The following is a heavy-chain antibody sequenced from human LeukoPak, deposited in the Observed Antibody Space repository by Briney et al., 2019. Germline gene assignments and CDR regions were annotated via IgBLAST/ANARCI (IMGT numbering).Heavy chain of an antibody. CDR2: ISTSGRT. Sequence: QPGGSLRPSCEASGFTFSSYAMTWVRQAPGKGLEWVSLISTSGRTHYADSVQGRFTISRDNSKNTLSLHMNSLRAEDTAVYYCARDLDSSGYYHVVDSWGQGALVTVSS. V-gene: IGHV3-23*01. CDR1: GFTFSSYA. D-gene: IGHD3-22*01. CDR3: ARDLDSSGYYHVVDS. J-gene: IGHJ4*02.